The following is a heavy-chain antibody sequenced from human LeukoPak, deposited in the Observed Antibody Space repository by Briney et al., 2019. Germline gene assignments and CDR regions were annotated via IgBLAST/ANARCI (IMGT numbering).Heavy chain of an antibody. Sequence: GGSLRLSCAASGFSVSTNYMSWVRQAPGKGLEWVSVIYSGGTTYYVASVKGRFTISRDNSKNTLYLQMTILRAEDTAVYYCARAMTTAPSRRAFDIWGQGTKVTVSS. V-gene: IGHV3-66*01. D-gene: IGHD4-17*01. CDR2: IYSGGTT. J-gene: IGHJ3*02. CDR3: ARAMTTAPSRRAFDI. CDR1: GFSVSTNY.